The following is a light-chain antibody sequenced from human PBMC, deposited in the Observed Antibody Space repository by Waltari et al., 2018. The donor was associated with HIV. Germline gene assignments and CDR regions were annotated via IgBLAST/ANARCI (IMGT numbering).Light chain of an antibody. CDR2: GPS. CDR1: HSLATNY. J-gene: IGKJ4*01. V-gene: IGKV3-20*01. CDR3: QQYSKWPPLT. Sequence: DIILTQSPGTLSLSPGERASLSCRASHSLATNYLAWYQHKRGQAPRLLVYGPSNRATGIPDRFSGSGSGTDFVLTISRLEAEDFAIYYCQQYSKWPPLTFGGGTKVEIK.